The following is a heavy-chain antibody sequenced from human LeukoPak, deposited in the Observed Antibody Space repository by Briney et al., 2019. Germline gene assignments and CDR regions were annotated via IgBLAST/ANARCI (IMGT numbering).Heavy chain of an antibody. CDR2: INPNSGGT. CDR1: GYTFTGYY. V-gene: IGHV1-2*02. Sequence: ASVKVSCKASGYTFTGYYMHWVRQAPGQGLEWMGWINPNSGGTNYAQKFQGRVTMTRDTSTSTAYMELSRLRSDDTAVYYCARLTMTELGFDYWGQGTLVTVSS. D-gene: IGHD3-22*01. J-gene: IGHJ4*02. CDR3: ARLTMTELGFDY.